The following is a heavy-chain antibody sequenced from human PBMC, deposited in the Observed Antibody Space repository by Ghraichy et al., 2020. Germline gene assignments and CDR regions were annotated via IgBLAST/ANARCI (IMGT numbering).Heavy chain of an antibody. V-gene: IGHV4-34*01. Sequence: SETLSLTCAVYGASFSDYYWSWIHQPPGKGLEWIGEINHSGSTNYNPSLKSRVTISVDTSKNQFSLKLSSVTAADTAVYYCARRGYCSGGSCYSGAFDIWGQGTMVTVSS. CDR1: GASFSDYY. D-gene: IGHD2-15*01. J-gene: IGHJ3*02. CDR3: ARRGYCSGGSCYSGAFDI. CDR2: INHSGST.